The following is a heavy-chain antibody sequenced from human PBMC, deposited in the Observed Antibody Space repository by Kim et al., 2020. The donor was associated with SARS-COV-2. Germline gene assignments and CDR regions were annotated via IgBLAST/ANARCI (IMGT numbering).Heavy chain of an antibody. J-gene: IGHJ3*02. CDR2: INAGNGNT. CDR3: AALRQAPGYGSGGAGDAFDI. V-gene: IGHV1-3*01. D-gene: IGHD3-10*01. CDR1: GYTFTSYA. Sequence: ASVKVSCKASGYTFTSYALHWVRQAPGQRIEWMGWINAGNGNTKYSQQFQRRVTITRDTSASTAYMKLSSLRSEDTAVYYCAALRQAPGYGSGGAGDAFDICGQGEMGAVSP.